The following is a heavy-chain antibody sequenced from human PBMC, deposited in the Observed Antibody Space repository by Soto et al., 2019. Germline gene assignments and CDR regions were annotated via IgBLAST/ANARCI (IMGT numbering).Heavy chain of an antibody. V-gene: IGHV3-23*01. CDR3: AKAKLRYYDILTGSTAEYFQH. CDR2: ISGSGGST. CDR1: GFTFSSYA. J-gene: IGHJ1*01. D-gene: IGHD3-9*01. Sequence: EVQLLESGGGLVQPGGSLRLSCAASGFTFSSYAMSWVRQAPGKGLEWVSAISGSGGSTYYADSVKGRFTISRDNSKNTLDLQMNSLRAEDTAVYYCAKAKLRYYDILTGSTAEYFQHWGQGTLVTVSS.